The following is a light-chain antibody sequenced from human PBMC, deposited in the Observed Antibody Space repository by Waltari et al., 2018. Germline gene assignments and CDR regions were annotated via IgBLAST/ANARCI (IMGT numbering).Light chain of an antibody. Sequence: ELVLTQSQGTLSLPPGERATLSCRACQTVRTTYLAGYQRKPGQSPTLLLYGASSRSTGIPHRVSGRGSVTDFSLTISSLGPEDFAVYYCQQYDISPLTCGGWTKVEIK. J-gene: IGKJ4*01. V-gene: IGKV3-20*01. CDR3: QQYDISPLT. CDR1: QTVRTTY. CDR2: GAS.